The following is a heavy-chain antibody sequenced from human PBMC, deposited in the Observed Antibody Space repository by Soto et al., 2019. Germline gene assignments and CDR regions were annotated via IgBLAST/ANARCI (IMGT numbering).Heavy chain of an antibody. J-gene: IGHJ6*02. D-gene: IGHD6-13*01. V-gene: IGHV1-69*05. CDR3: ARFPAAAGDYYYGLDV. CDR2: IIPIFGTA. Sequence: SVKVSCKASGGTFSSYAISWVRQAPGQGLEWMGGIIPIFGTANYAQKFQGRVTMTRDTSTSTVYMDLSGLRSEDTAMYYCARFPAAAGDYYYGLDVWGQGTTVTVSS. CDR1: GGTFSSYA.